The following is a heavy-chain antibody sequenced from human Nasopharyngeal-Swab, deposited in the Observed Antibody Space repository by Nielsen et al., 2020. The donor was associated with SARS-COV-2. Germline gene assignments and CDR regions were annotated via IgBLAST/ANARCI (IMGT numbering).Heavy chain of an antibody. CDR2: ISSSSSTI. J-gene: IGHJ6*02. CDR1: GFTFSSYA. Sequence: GESLKISCAASGFTFSSYAMSWVRQAPGQGLEWVSAISSSSSTIYYADSVKGRFTISRDNAKNSLYLQMHSLRAEDTAVSYCARVPGGEDTIFGVVIHGGGMDVWGQGTTVTVSS. V-gene: IGHV3-48*04. D-gene: IGHD3-3*01. CDR3: ARVPGGEDTIFGVVIHGGGMDV.